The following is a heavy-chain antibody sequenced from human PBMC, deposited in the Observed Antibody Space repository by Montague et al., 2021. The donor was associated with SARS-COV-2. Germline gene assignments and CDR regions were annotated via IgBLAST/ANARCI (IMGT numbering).Heavy chain of an antibody. J-gene: IGHJ4*02. CDR1: GGSFSSYY. CDR3: ARGCLGPLDY. CDR2: INHSGST. V-gene: IGHV4-34*01. D-gene: IGHD3-10*01. Sequence: SETLSLTCAVYGGSFSSYYWSWIRQPPGKGLEWIGEINHSGSTNYNPSLKSRVTISVDTSKNQFSPKLSSVTAADTAVYYCARGCLGPLDYWGQGTLVTVSS.